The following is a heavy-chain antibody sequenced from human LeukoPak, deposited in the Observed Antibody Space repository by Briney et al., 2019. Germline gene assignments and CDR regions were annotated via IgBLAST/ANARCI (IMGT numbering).Heavy chain of an antibody. D-gene: IGHD5-12*01. V-gene: IGHV4-39*01. CDR2: IYYSGST. Sequence: PSETLSLTCTVSGGSISSSSYYWGWIRQPPGKGLEWIGSIYYSGSTYYNPSLKSRVTISVDTSKNQFSLKLSSVTAADTAVYYCARQYSGYEDFDYWGQGTLVTVSS. CDR1: GGSISSSSYY. J-gene: IGHJ4*02. CDR3: ARQYSGYEDFDY.